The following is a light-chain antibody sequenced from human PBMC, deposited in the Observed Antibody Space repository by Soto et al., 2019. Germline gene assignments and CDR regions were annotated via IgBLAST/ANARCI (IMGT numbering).Light chain of an antibody. V-gene: IGKV1-33*01. J-gene: IGKJ3*01. CDR3: QPYHNLPFT. Sequence: DIQMTQSPSSLSASVGDRVTITCQASQDISNYLSWYQQKPGKAPKLLIYDAANLQTEVPSRFSGGGSGTHFALTISSLQPEEIATYYCQPYHNLPFTVGHGTKVDVK. CDR2: DAA. CDR1: QDISNY.